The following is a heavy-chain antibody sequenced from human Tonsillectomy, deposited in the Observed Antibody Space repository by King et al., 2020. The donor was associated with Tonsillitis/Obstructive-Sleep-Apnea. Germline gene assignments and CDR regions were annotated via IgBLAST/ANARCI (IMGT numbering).Heavy chain of an antibody. CDR2: ISGRCCST. CDR1: GFTFRSYT. V-gene: IGHV3-23*04. Sequence: VQLVESGGGLEQPGGSLRLSCAASGFTFRSYTMIWVRQAPGKGLEWVSGISGRCCSTYYADSVNGRFTISSDNSKTTLYLQMNSLRAEDTAVSYCAKASPNVGGDYGDDHPFDYWGQGILVTVSS. J-gene: IGHJ4*02. D-gene: IGHD4-17*01. CDR3: AKASPNVGGDYGDDHPFDY.